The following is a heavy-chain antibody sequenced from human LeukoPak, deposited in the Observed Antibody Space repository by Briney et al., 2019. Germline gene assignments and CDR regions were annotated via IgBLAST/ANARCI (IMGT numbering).Heavy chain of an antibody. V-gene: IGHV3-23*01. Sequence: PGGSLRLSCAASGLTFSNYAMTWVRQAPGKGLEWVSTISGSDGSAFYADSVKGRFTISRDNSKNTLYLQMNSLRAEDTAVYYCAKDRRDYDSSGYPDYWGQGTLVTVSS. CDR1: GLTFSNYA. CDR3: AKDRRDYDSSGYPDY. J-gene: IGHJ4*02. D-gene: IGHD3-22*01. CDR2: ISGSDGSA.